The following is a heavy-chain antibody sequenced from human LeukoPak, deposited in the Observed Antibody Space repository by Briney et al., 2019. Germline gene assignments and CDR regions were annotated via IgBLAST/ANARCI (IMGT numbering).Heavy chain of an antibody. CDR1: GFTFSSYG. V-gene: IGHV3-30*03. CDR2: ISYDGSNK. Sequence: GRSLRLSCAASGFTFSSYGMHWVRQAPGKGLEWVAVISYDGSNKYYADSVKGRFTISRGNSKNTLYLQMNSLRAEDTAVYYCAREDSSSWLFDYWGQGTLVTVSS. J-gene: IGHJ4*02. CDR3: AREDSSSWLFDY. D-gene: IGHD6-13*01.